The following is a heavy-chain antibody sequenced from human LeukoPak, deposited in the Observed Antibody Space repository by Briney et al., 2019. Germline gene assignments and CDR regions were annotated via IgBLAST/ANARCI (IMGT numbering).Heavy chain of an antibody. CDR3: AKPATYYDILTGYDY. V-gene: IGHV3-23*01. J-gene: IGHJ4*02. D-gene: IGHD3-9*01. CDR1: GFTFSSYA. Sequence: GGSLRLSCAASGFTFSSYAMSWVRQAPGKGLEWVSSISGSGGRTDYADSVKGRFTISRDNSKNSLYLQMISLRAEDTALYYCAKPATYYDILTGYDYWGQGTLVTVSS. CDR2: ISGSGGRT.